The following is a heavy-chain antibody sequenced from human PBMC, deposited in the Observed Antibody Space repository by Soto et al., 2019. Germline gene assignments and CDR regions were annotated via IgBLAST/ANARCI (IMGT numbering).Heavy chain of an antibody. CDR1: GGSISSGNW. D-gene: IGHD6-19*01. V-gene: IGHV4-4*02. J-gene: IGHJ4*02. CDR3: ARLDNSDWSKGYYFDY. Sequence: SETLSVTCAVSGGSISSGNWWSFVRQPPGKGLDWIGEVHRSGSTNYNPSLKSRVTISVDESKSQFSLKLSSVTAADTAVYYCARLDNSDWSKGYYFDYWGQGTLVTVSS. CDR2: VHRSGST.